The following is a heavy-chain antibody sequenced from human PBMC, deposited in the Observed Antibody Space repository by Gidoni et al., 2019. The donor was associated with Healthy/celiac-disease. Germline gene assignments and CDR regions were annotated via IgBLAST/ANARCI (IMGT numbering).Heavy chain of an antibody. V-gene: IGHV3-9*01. Sequence: EVQLVESGGGLVQPGRSLRLSCAASGFPFDDYAMHWVRQAPGKGLEWVSGISWNSGSIGYADSVKGRFTISRDNAKNSLYLQMNSLRAEDTALYYCAKDIRDWVGATTFYGMDVWGQGTTVTVSS. CDR2: ISWNSGSI. CDR3: AKDIRDWVGATTFYGMDV. D-gene: IGHD1-26*01. J-gene: IGHJ6*02. CDR1: GFPFDDYA.